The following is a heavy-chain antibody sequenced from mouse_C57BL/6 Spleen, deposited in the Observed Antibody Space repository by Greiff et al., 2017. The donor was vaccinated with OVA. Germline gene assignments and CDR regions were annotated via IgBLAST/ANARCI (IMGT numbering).Heavy chain of an antibody. CDR1: GFTFSSYA. D-gene: IGHD2-12*01. CDR2: ISSGGDYI. CDR3: TRGLGVIYYSDY. V-gene: IGHV5-9-1*02. Sequence: EVQLVESGEGLVKPGGSLKLSCAASGFTFSSYAMSWVRQTPEKRLEWVAYISSGGDYIYYADTVKGRFTISRDNARNTLYLQMSSLTSEDTAMYYCTRGLGVIYYSDYWGQGTTLTVSS. J-gene: IGHJ2*01.